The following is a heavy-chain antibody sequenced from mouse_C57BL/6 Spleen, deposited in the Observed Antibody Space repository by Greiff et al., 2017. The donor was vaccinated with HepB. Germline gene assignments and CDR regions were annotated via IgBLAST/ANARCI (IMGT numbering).Heavy chain of an antibody. CDR1: GYTFTSYW. D-gene: IGHD1-1*01. CDR2: IYPGNSDT. J-gene: IGHJ1*03. CDR3: TRSNYNGSSYDWYFDV. V-gene: IGHV1-5*01. Sequence: VQLQQSGTVLARPGASVKMSCKTSGYTFTSYWMHWVKQRPGQGLEWIGAIYPGNSDTSYNQKFKGKAKLTAVTSASTAYMELSSLTNEDSAVYYGTRSNYNGSSYDWYFDVWGTGTTVTVSS.